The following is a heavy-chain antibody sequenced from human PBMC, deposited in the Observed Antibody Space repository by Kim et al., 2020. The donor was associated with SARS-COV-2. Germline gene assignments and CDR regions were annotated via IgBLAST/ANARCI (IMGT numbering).Heavy chain of an antibody. V-gene: IGHV3-23*01. CDR1: GFTFSSYA. CDR2: ISGSGGST. J-gene: IGHJ6*03. D-gene: IGHD5-12*01. Sequence: GGSLRLSCAASGFTFSSYAMSWVRQAPGKGLEWVSAISGSGGSTYYADSVKGRFTISRDNSKNTLYLQMNSLRAEDTAVYYCAKVHSGYGDYYYYMDVWGKGTTVTVSS. CDR3: AKVHSGYGDYYYYMDV.